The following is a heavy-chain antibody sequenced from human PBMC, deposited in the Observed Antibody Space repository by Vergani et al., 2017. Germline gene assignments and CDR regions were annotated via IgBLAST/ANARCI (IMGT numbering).Heavy chain of an antibody. V-gene: IGHV3-23*01. CDR1: GFNFRSYA. Sequence: EVQLLESGGGLVQPGGSLRLSCAASGFNFRSYAMSWVRQAPGKGMEWVSAISGSGGRTYYADSVKGRVTISRDNSKNTLYLQMNILRAEDTAVYYCAKDGVWQLVNYFDYWGQGTLVTVSS. D-gene: IGHD6-13*01. J-gene: IGHJ4*02. CDR3: AKDGVWQLVNYFDY. CDR2: ISGSGGRT.